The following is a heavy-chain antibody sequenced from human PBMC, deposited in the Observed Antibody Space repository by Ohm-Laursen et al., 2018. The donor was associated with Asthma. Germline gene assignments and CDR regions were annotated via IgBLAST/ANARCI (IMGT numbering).Heavy chain of an antibody. CDR3: ARGTFYYESTGYYFFDH. Sequence: TLSFTATVPGDSISRGNNNWSWIRQHQGRGLKWLGYIYYSGITYSNPSLRSRVSISVDTSKNQFSLKLSPVTAADTAVYYCARGTFYYESTGYYFFDHWGQGALVTVSS. CDR1: GDSISRGNNN. D-gene: IGHD3-22*01. CDR2: IYYSGIT. V-gene: IGHV4-31*03. J-gene: IGHJ4*02.